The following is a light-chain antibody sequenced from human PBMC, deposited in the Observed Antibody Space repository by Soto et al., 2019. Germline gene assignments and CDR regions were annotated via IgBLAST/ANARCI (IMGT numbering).Light chain of an antibody. CDR2: SAS. V-gene: IGKV3-20*01. J-gene: IGKJ1*01. Sequence: EIVLTQSQGTLSLSPGERATLSCRASQSVSSNYLAWYQQIPGQAPRLLIYSASSRATGIPDRFSGSGSGTDFTLTISSLEPEDLARCYCQEYGRSRTFGQGTKLEIK. CDR3: QEYGRSRT. CDR1: QSVSSNY.